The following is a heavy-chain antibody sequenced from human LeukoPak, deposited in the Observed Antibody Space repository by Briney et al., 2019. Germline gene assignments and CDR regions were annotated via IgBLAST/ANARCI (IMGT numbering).Heavy chain of an antibody. CDR2: IYNSENT. D-gene: IGHD5-18*01. CDR1: GRSIRIYY. J-gene: IGHJ4*02. V-gene: IGHV4-59*01. Sequence: SETLSLTCTVSGRSIRIYYWSWLRQPPGKGQEWIVYIYNSENTNYNPSLKSRVTISVDTSKTQFSLQLFSVTAADTAVYYCARSHKAMAGEGLFDYWGQGTLITVSS. CDR3: ARSHKAMAGEGLFDY.